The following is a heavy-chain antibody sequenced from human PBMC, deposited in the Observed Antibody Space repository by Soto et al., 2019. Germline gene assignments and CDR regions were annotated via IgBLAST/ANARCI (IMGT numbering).Heavy chain of an antibody. V-gene: IGHV4-59*08. D-gene: IGHD3-3*01. CDR1: GGSISSYY. Sequence: PSETLSLTCTVSGGSISSYYWSWIRQPPGKGLERIGYIYYSGSTNYNPSLKSRVTISVDTSKNQFSMKLRSVTAADTAVYYSARYGVYYDFWSGYYPGPSWFDPWGQGTLVTVSS. CDR3: ARYGVYYDFWSGYYPGPSWFDP. CDR2: IYYSGST. J-gene: IGHJ5*02.